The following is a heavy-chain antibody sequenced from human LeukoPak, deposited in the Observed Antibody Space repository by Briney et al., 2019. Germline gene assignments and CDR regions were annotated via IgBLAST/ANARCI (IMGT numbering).Heavy chain of an antibody. Sequence: GGSLRLSCAASGFTFSSYWMHWVRQAPGKGLVWVSHINGDGSTTSYADSVEGRFTISRDNAKNTVYLQMNSLRAEDTAVYYCAKGGSSSPRSTFDYWGQGTLLTVSS. CDR2: INGDGSTT. J-gene: IGHJ4*02. D-gene: IGHD6-13*01. CDR1: GFTFSSYW. V-gene: IGHV3-74*01. CDR3: AKGGSSSPRSTFDY.